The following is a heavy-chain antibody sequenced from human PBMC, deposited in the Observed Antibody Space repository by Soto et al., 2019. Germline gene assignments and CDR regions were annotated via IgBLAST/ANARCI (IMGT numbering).Heavy chain of an antibody. J-gene: IGHJ6*02. CDR3: ARVVILVPTASTHYYYHMDV. CDR1: GGTFSNYA. CDR2: IIPIVGTG. Sequence: QVQLVQSGAEVRKPGSSVTVSCKASGGTFSNYAISWVRQAPGQGLEWMGGIIPIVGTGSYAQRFQGRVTITADEPTTTAYMELSSLRFEDTAVYYCARVVILVPTASTHYYYHMDVWGPGTTVTVSS. V-gene: IGHV1-69*01. D-gene: IGHD2-2*01.